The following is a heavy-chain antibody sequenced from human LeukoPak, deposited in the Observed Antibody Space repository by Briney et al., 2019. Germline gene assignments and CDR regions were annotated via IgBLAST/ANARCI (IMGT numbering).Heavy chain of an antibody. CDR1: GYSFTSYW. CDR3: ARLHGSSLPRVFDF. V-gene: IGHV5-51*01. Sequence: PGESLKISCRGSGYSFTSYWIVWVRQMPGKGLEWMGIIYPGDSDTRYGPSFQGQVTISVDKSISTAYLQWSSLKASDTAMYYCARLHGSSLPRVFDFWGQGTLVTVSS. D-gene: IGHD6-6*01. J-gene: IGHJ4*02. CDR2: IYPGDSDT.